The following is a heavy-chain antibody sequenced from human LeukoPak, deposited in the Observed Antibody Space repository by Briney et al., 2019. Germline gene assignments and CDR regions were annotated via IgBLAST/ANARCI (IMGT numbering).Heavy chain of an antibody. V-gene: IGHV1-2*02. J-gene: IGHJ4*02. CDR2: INPNSGGT. D-gene: IGHD2-2*01. CDR3: ATDIVVVPAASNGY. Sequence: ASVKVSCKASGYTFTGYYMHWVRQAPGLGLEWMGWINPNSGGTKYAQKFQGRVTMTRDTSISTAYMELSRLRSDDTAVYYCATDIVVVPAASNGYWGQGTLVTVSS. CDR1: GYTFTGYY.